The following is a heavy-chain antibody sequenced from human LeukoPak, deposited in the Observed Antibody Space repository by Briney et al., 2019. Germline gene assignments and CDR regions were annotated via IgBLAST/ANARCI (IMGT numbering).Heavy chain of an antibody. V-gene: IGHV3-33*01. Sequence: GGSLRLSCAASGFTFSSYGMHWDRQAPGKGLERVAVIWYDGSNKYYADSVKGRFTISRDNSKNTLYLQMSSLRAEDTAVYYCARDSILVVPASLPLYGMDVWGQGTTVTVSS. CDR3: ARDSILVVPASLPLYGMDV. J-gene: IGHJ6*02. D-gene: IGHD2-2*01. CDR1: GFTFSSYG. CDR2: IWYDGSNK.